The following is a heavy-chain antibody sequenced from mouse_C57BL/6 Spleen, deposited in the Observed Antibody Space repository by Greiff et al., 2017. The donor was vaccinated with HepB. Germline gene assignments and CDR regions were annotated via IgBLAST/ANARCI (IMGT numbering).Heavy chain of an antibody. V-gene: IGHV1-82*01. CDR3: AGYYGSSSY. CDR1: GYAFSSSW. Sequence: VQLKQSGPELVKPGASVKISCKASGYAFSSSWMNWVKQRPGKGLEWIGRIYPGDGDTNYNGKFQGKATLTADKSSSTAYMQLSSLTSEDSAVYFCAGYYGSSSYWGQGTTLTVSS. D-gene: IGHD1-1*01. J-gene: IGHJ2*01. CDR2: IYPGDGDT.